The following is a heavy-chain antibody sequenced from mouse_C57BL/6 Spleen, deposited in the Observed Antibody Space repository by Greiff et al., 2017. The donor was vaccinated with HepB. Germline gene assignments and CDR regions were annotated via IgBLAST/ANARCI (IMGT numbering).Heavy chain of an antibody. CDR3: ARELPFDY. Sequence: QVQLKESGAELARPGASVKMSCKASGYTFTSYTMHWVKQRSGQGLEWIGYINPSSGYTKYNQKFKDKATLTADKSSSTAYMQLSSLTSEDSAVYYCARELPFDYWGQGTTLTVSS. CDR1: GYTFTSYT. J-gene: IGHJ2*01. V-gene: IGHV1-4*01. D-gene: IGHD2-12*01. CDR2: INPSSGYT.